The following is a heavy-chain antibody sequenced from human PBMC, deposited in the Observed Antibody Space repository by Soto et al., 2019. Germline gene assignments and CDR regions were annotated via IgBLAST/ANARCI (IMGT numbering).Heavy chain of an antibody. D-gene: IGHD3-3*01. CDR3: ARAVEWLHVSIDY. Sequence: SETLSLTCTVSGGSISSGDYYWSWIRQPPGKGLEWIGYIYYSGSTYYNPSLKSRVTISVDTSKNQFSLKLSSVTAADTAVYYCARAVEWLHVSIDYWGQGTPVTVSS. V-gene: IGHV4-30-4*01. CDR2: IYYSGST. J-gene: IGHJ4*02. CDR1: GGSISSGDYY.